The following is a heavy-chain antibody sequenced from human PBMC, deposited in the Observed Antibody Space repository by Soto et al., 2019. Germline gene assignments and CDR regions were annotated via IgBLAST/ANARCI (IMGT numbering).Heavy chain of an antibody. V-gene: IGHV4-39*01. Sequence: SETLSLTCTVSGGSISSSSYYWGWIRQPPGKGLEWIGSIYYSGSTYYNPSLKSRVTISVDTSKNQFSLKLSSVTAADTAVYYCASIRTDYDFQFNFQHWGQGTLVTVSS. J-gene: IGHJ1*01. D-gene: IGHD3-3*01. CDR3: ASIRTDYDFQFNFQH. CDR1: GGSISSSSYY. CDR2: IYYSGST.